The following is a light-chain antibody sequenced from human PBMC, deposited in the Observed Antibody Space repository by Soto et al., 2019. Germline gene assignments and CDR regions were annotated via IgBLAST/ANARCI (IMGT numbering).Light chain of an antibody. CDR1: TGAVTSGHY. J-gene: IGLJ3*02. CDR2: DTT. CDR3: LLSFSGANWV. Sequence: QAVVTQEPSLTVSPGGTVTLTCGSSTGAVTSGHYPYWFQQKPGQAPRTLIYDTTNKHSWTPARFSGSLLGGKAALTLSGAQPEDEADYYCLLSFSGANWVFGGGTK. V-gene: IGLV7-46*01.